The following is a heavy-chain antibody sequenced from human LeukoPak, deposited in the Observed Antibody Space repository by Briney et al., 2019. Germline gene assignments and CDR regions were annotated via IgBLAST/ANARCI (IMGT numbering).Heavy chain of an antibody. CDR2: ISYTGST. CDR1: GGSISSYY. Sequence: KPSETLSLTCTVSGGSISSYYVSWIRQPPGKGLEWIGYISYTGSTDYNPSLKSRVTISVDMSKNQFSLKVSSVTAADTAVYYCARGSGYFDSWGQGTLVTVSS. CDR3: ARGSGYFDS. V-gene: IGHV4-59*01. J-gene: IGHJ4*02.